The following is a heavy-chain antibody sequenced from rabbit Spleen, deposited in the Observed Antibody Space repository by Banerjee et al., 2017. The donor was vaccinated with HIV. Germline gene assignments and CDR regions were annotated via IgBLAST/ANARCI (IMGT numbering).Heavy chain of an antibody. Sequence: QEQLEESGGDLVKPEGSLTLTCTASGFSFSSGYYMCWVRQAPGKGLEWIGCIYPSNGHTYYAGWAKGRFTISKTSSTTVTLQMTSLTAADTATYFCARLGHADYPYAYGLKLWGPGTLVTVS. CDR1: GFSFSSGYY. CDR2: IYPSNGHT. D-gene: IGHD6-1*01. J-gene: IGHJ4*01. V-gene: IGHV1S45*01. CDR3: ARLGHADYPYAYGLKL.